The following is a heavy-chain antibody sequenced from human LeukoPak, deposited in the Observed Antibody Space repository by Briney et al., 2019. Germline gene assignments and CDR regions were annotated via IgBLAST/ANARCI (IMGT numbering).Heavy chain of an antibody. D-gene: IGHD5-18*01. CDR1: GFTFSSYA. CDR2: ISYDGSNK. V-gene: IGHV3-30*04. J-gene: IGHJ4*02. CDR3: AGEGYSYGYDY. Sequence: GGPLRLSCAASGFTFSSYAMHWVRQAPGKGLEWVAVISYDGSNKYYADSVKGRFTISRDNSKNTLYLQMNSLRAEDTAVYYCAGEGYSYGYDYWGQGTLVTVSS.